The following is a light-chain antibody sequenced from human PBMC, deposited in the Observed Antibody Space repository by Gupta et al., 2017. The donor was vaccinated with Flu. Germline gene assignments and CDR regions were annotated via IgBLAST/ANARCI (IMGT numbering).Light chain of an antibody. V-gene: IGKV3-11*01. Sequence: EIVLTQSPATLSLSPGERATLSCRASQSVSSYLAWYQQKPGQAPRLLIYDASNRATGIPGRFSGSWSGTDFTLTISSLEPEDFAVYYCQQRSTWPGTFGGGTKVEIK. CDR1: QSVSSY. CDR2: DAS. J-gene: IGKJ4*01. CDR3: QQRSTWPGT.